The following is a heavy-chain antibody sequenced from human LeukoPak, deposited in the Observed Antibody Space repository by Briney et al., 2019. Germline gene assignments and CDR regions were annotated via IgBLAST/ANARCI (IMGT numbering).Heavy chain of an antibody. J-gene: IGHJ4*02. CDR2: ISSGSSAI. D-gene: IGHD5-12*01. CDR3: AKLISGYDSG. Sequence: PGGSLRLSCEASGFTFTTYSMTWVRQAPGKGLEWVSIISSGSSAIFSADALKGRFTISRDDAKNLLYLDMNSLRAEDTAVYYCAKLISGYDSGWGQGTLVTVSS. CDR1: GFTFTTYS. V-gene: IGHV3-21*01.